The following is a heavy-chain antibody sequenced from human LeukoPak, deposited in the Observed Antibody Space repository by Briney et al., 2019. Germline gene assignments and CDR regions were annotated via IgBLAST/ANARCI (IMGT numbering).Heavy chain of an antibody. CDR2: INHSGST. J-gene: IGHJ3*01. CDR1: VGPFSGYY. CDR3: ARDLAVDGVDAFDL. Sequence: SETLSLTCAVNVGPFSGYYWSWVRQPPGKGLEWIGEINHSGSTNYNPSLKSRVTMSLETSKSQFSLELNSVTAADTAVFYCARDLAVDGVDAFDLWGQGTMVTVSS. D-gene: IGHD6-19*01. V-gene: IGHV4-34*01.